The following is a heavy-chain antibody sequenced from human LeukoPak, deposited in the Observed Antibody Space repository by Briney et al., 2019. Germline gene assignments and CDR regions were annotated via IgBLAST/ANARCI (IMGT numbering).Heavy chain of an antibody. V-gene: IGHV4-59*08. CDR3: ARQTYCGGVCYPDFDI. CDR2: IYYSGST. Sequence: PSETLSLTCTVSGGSISSYYWSWIRQPPGKGLEWIGYIYYSGSTNYNPSLKSRVTISVGTSKNQFSLKLSSVTAADTAVYYCARQTYCGGVCYPDFDIWGQGTMVTVSS. CDR1: GGSISSYY. J-gene: IGHJ3*02. D-gene: IGHD2-21*02.